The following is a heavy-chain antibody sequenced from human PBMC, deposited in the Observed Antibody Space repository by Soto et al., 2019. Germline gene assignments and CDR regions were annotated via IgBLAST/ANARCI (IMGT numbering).Heavy chain of an antibody. CDR2: ISAYNTNT. CDR3: ARDMFWFDP. J-gene: IGHJ5*02. CDR1: GLNFSKYC. V-gene: IGHV1-18*01. D-gene: IGHD3-10*02. Sequence: GPVEGSRKASGLNFSKYCISWVRQAPGQGLEWMGWISAYNTNTNYAQKLQGRVTMTTDTSTTTAYMELRRLKSDDTAVYYCARDMFWFDPWGQGTLVTVSS.